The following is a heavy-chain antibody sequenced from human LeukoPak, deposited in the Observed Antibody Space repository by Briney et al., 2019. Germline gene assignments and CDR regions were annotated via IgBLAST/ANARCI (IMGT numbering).Heavy chain of an antibody. V-gene: IGHV3-7*03. Sequence: GGSLRLSCVASGLTVSNHWMSWVRQALGKGLEWVANIREERGQEYYVDSVKGRFTISKNSAKNSLYLQMSNLRAEDTAVYFCARGGGLDVWGQGATVTVSS. CDR1: GLTVSNHW. J-gene: IGHJ6*02. CDR3: ARGGGLDV. D-gene: IGHD3-16*01. CDR2: IREERGQE.